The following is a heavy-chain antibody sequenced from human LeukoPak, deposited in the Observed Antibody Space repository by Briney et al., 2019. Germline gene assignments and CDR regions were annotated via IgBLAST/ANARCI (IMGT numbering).Heavy chain of an antibody. J-gene: IGHJ5*02. V-gene: IGHV3-21*01. CDR3: ASLSYDFWTGSESHWFDP. D-gene: IGHD3-3*01. CDR2: IRSSNSYT. Sequence: GGSLRLSCAASGFSFSTYSMSWVRQAPGKGLEWVSAIRSSNSYTYYADSVKGRFTISRDNTKNSLYLQMNSLRAEDTAVYHCASLSYDFWTGSESHWFDPWGQGTLVTVSS. CDR1: GFSFSTYS.